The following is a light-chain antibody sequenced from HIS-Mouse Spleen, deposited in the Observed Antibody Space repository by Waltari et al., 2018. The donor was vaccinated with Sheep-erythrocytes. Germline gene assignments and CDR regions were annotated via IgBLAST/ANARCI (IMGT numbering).Light chain of an antibody. CDR2: DVS. J-gene: IGLJ1*01. CDR3: CSYAGSYNHV. Sequence: QSALTQPRSVSGSPGQSVTISCTGTSSDVGGYNYVSWYQQHPGKAPKLIINDVSKRPSGVPVRFSCSKSGNTASLTISGLQAEDEADYYCCSYAGSYNHVFATGTKVTVL. V-gene: IGLV2-11*01. CDR1: SSDVGGYNY.